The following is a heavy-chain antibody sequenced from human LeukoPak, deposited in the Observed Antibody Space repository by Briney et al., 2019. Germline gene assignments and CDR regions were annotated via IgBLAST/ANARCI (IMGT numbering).Heavy chain of an antibody. CDR2: INPNRGGT. Sequence: ASVKVSCKASGYTFTRYYMHWVRQAPGQGREWMGWINPNRGGTNYVQKFQGRVTMNRDPSISTAYMDLSSLRSDDTPVYSCAAAIPTVLGFYYFDYWGQGTLVTVSS. J-gene: IGHJ4*02. D-gene: IGHD2-2*01. CDR1: GYTFTRYY. CDR3: AAAIPTVLGFYYFDY. V-gene: IGHV1-2*02.